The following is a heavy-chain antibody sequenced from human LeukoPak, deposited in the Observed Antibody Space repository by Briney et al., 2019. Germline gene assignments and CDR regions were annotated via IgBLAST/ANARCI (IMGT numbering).Heavy chain of an antibody. D-gene: IGHD3-3*01. J-gene: IGHJ6*02. Sequence: GGSLRLSCAASGFTFSNYAMSWVRQAPGKGLEWVSAISGGGGSTYYADSVKGRFTISRDNSKNTLYLRMNSLRAEDTAVYYCAKDFGRDWYYDFWSGYSYYYYGMDVWGQGTTVTVSS. CDR3: AKDFGRDWYYDFWSGYSYYYYGMDV. CDR2: ISGGGGST. CDR1: GFTFSNYA. V-gene: IGHV3-23*01.